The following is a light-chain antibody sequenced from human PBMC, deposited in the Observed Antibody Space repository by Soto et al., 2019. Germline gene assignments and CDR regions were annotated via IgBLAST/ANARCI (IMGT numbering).Light chain of an antibody. J-gene: IGKJ1*01. CDR2: KAS. CDR1: QSISSW. CDR3: QQYNDNWT. V-gene: IGKV1-5*03. Sequence: IQMIQAPSVFFASIGDRVTITCRASQSISSWLAWYQQKTGTAPKLLIYKASTLQSGVPSRFSGSGSGTEFTLTISSLQPDDSATYYCQQYNDNWTLGQGTKVDIK.